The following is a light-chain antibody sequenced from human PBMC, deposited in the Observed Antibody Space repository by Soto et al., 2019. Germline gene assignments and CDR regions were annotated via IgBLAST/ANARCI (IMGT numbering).Light chain of an antibody. Sequence: DIQMTQSPSTLSASVGDRVTITCRASQSISSWLAWYQQKPGKAPKLLIYDASSLESGDPSRFSGSGSGTEFTLTSRSLQPDDFATYYCQQYNSKGTFGQGTKVEIK. CDR3: QQYNSKGT. V-gene: IGKV1-5*01. J-gene: IGKJ1*01. CDR2: DAS. CDR1: QSISSW.